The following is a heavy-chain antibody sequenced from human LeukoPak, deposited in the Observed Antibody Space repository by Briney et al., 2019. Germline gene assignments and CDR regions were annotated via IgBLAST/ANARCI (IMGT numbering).Heavy chain of an antibody. CDR3: ARGGWSLGP. CDR1: GGSINPHY. J-gene: IGHJ2*01. CDR2: IYHSGAT. Sequence: SETLSLTCTVSGGSINPHYWSWIRQPPGKGLERIGYIYHSGATNYNPSLESRVTISVDTSKNQFSLKLSSVTAADTAVYYCARGGWSLGPWGRGTLVTVSS. V-gene: IGHV4-59*11.